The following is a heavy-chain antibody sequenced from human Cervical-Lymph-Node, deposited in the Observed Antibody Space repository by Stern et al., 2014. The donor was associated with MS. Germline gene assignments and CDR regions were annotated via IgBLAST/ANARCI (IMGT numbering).Heavy chain of an antibody. D-gene: IGHD2-2*01. V-gene: IGHV4-30-4*01. Sequence: QLQLQESGPGLVKPSQTLSLTCTVSGGSISSGDYYWSWIRQPPGKGLEWIGYIYYSGSTYYNPSLKSRVTISVDTSKNQFSLKLSSVTAADTAVYYCASANCSSTSCLNWFDPWGQGTLVTVSS. CDR2: IYYSGST. CDR3: ASANCSSTSCLNWFDP. CDR1: GGSISSGDYY. J-gene: IGHJ5*02.